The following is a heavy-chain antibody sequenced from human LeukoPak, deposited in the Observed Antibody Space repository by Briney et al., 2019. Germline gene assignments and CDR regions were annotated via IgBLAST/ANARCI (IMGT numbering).Heavy chain of an antibody. CDR2: ISTSSGTI. CDR3: AKHGDYCFDY. D-gene: IGHD4-17*01. J-gene: IGHJ4*01. Sequence: GGSLRLSCAASGFTFSRFSMNWVRQAPGKGLEWVSYISTSSGTIYYADSVEGRFTISRDNAKNSLFLQMNSLRADDTAVYYCAKHGDYCFDYWGQGTLVTVSS. CDR1: GFTFSRFS. V-gene: IGHV3-48*04.